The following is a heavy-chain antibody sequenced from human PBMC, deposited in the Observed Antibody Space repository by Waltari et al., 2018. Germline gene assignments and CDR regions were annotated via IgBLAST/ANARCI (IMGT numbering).Heavy chain of an antibody. CDR3: ARSPPAAAPIWGYDF. Sequence: QVQLHQWGAGLLKPSETLSLTRAVPGGSFSGSYWSWIRQPPGKGLEWIGEVDYSTSTNYNPSLASRVTVSIDTSKKRFSLKLTSVTAADTAVYYCARSPPAAAPIWGYDFWSQGSLVTVSS. CDR1: GGSFSGSY. CDR2: VDYSTST. D-gene: IGHD2-2*01. J-gene: IGHJ4*02. V-gene: IGHV4-34*01.